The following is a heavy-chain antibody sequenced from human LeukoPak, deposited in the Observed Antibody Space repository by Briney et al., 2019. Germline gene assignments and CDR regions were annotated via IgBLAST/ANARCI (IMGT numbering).Heavy chain of an antibody. Sequence: SETLSLTCTVSGGSISSYYWNWIRQPPGKGLEWNGYIYYSGTTSYNPSLKSRVTISIDTSKNQFSLKLSSVTAADTAVYYCARVGSSPIWGQGTMVIVSS. CDR1: GGSISSYY. V-gene: IGHV4-59*01. J-gene: IGHJ3*02. D-gene: IGHD1-26*01. CDR3: ARVGSSPI. CDR2: IYYSGTT.